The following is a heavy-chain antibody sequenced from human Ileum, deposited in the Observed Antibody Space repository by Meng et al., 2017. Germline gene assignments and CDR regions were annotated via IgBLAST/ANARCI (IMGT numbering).Heavy chain of an antibody. V-gene: IGHV1-3*01. J-gene: IGHJ1*01. CDR2: INGGTGNT. D-gene: IGHD6-19*01. CDR1: GYTLTSHY. CDR3: ARVAVTGIGYFQY. Sequence: QVRFVEVGAEVKKPGASVKVSCKASGYTLTSHYIHWWRQAPGQGLEWMGWINGGTGNTEYSQNFQGRITFTRDTAASTVYMELSSLRSEDTAVFYCARVAVTGIGYFQYWGQGTLVTVSS.